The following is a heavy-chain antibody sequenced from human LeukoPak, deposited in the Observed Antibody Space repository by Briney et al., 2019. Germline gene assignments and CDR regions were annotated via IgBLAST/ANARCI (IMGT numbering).Heavy chain of an antibody. CDR3: ARDYRQSDSSSWYATLDAFDI. D-gene: IGHD6-13*01. CDR1: GGSISSGGYY. Sequence: TSETLSLTCTVSGGSISSGGYYWGWIRQPPGKGLEWIGSIYYSGSTYYNPSLKSRVTISVDTSKNQFSLKLSSVTAADTAVYYCARDYRQSDSSSWYATLDAFDIWGQGTMVTVSS. V-gene: IGHV4-39*07. CDR2: IYYSGST. J-gene: IGHJ3*02.